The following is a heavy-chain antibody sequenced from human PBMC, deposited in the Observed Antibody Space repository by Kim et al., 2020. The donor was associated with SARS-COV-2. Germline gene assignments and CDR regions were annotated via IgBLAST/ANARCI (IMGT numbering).Heavy chain of an antibody. Sequence: GGSLRLSCAASWLTVDSNYMSWVRQAPGKGLEWVSVIYSGGSTFYADSVKGRFTISRDNSKNTLYLQMNSLRAEDTAVYYCARLPYGMDVWGQGTTVTVSS. CDR1: WLTVDSNY. CDR3: ARLPYGMDV. CDR2: IYSGGST. V-gene: IGHV3-53*01. J-gene: IGHJ6*02.